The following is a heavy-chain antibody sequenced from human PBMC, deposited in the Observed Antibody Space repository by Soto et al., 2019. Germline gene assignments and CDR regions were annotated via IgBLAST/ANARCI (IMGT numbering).Heavy chain of an antibody. J-gene: IGHJ5*02. V-gene: IGHV5-10-1*01. D-gene: IGHD3-10*01. CDR1: GYSFTSYW. Sequence: PGESLKISCKGSGYSFTSYWISWVRQMPGKGLEWMGRIDPSDSYTNYSPSFQGHVTISADRSISTAYLQWSSLKASDTAMYYCARQDTRWFGESNNWFDPWGQGTLVTVSS. CDR3: ARQDTRWFGESNNWFDP. CDR2: IDPSDSYT.